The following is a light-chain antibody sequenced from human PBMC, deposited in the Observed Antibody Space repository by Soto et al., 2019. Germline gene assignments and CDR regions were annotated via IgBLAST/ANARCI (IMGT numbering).Light chain of an antibody. CDR2: GNS. V-gene: IGLV1-40*01. J-gene: IGLJ3*02. CDR3: QSYDSSLSGSWV. Sequence: QSVLTQPPSVSGAPGQRVTLTCTGSSSNIGAGYDVHWYQQLPGPAPKLLIYGNSNQPSGVPDRFSGSKSGTSASLAITGLQAEDEADYYCQSYDSSLSGSWVFGGGTKLTVL. CDR1: SSNIGAGYD.